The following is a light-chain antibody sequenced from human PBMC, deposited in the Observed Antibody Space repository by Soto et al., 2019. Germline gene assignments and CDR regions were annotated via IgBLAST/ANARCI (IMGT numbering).Light chain of an antibody. Sequence: DIQMTQSPSTLSGSVGDSVTITCRASQTISSWLAWYQQKPGKAPKLLIYKASTLKSGVPSRFSGSGSGTEFTLTISSLQPDDFATYYCQHYNSYSEAFGQGTRLEI. CDR3: QHYNSYSEA. V-gene: IGKV1-5*03. CDR1: QTISSW. CDR2: KAS. J-gene: IGKJ5*01.